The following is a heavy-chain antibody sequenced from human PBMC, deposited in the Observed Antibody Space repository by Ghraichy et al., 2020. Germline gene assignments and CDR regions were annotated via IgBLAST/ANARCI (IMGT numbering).Heavy chain of an antibody. CDR2: INHSGST. Sequence: SETLSLTCAVYGGSFSGYYWTWIRQPPGKGLEWIGEINHSGSTSYNPSLKSRVAISVDTSKNQFSLQLSSMPAADTAVYYCARSCSSTSCPYYYGLDVWGQGTTVTVSS. V-gene: IGHV4-34*01. CDR3: ARSCSSTSCPYYYGLDV. CDR1: GGSFSGYY. J-gene: IGHJ6*02. D-gene: IGHD2-2*01.